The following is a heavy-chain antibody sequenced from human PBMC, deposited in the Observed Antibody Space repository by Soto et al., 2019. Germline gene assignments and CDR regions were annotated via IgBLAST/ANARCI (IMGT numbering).Heavy chain of an antibody. CDR2: IYYSGST. CDR3: ARVLLYYYDSSGYYYYFDY. V-gene: IGHV4-59*01. Sequence: TSETLSLTCTVSGGSISSYYWSWIRQPPGKGLEWIGYIYYSGSTNYNPSLKSRVTISVDTSKNQFSLKLSSVTAADTAVYYCARVLLYYYDSSGYYYYFDYWGQGTLVTVSS. CDR1: GGSISSYY. D-gene: IGHD3-22*01. J-gene: IGHJ4*02.